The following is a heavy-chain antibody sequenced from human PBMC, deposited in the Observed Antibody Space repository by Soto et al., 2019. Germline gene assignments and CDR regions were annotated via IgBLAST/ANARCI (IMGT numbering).Heavy chain of an antibody. Sequence: QVQLQQWGAGLLKPSETLSLTCAVYGGSFSGYYWSWIRQPPGKGLEWIGEINHSGSTNYNPSLKSRVTISVDTSKNQFSLQLSSVTAADTAVYYCASKEDRQTKSFDYWGQGTLVTVSS. CDR2: INHSGST. CDR1: GGSFSGYY. V-gene: IGHV4-34*01. D-gene: IGHD1-1*01. J-gene: IGHJ4*02. CDR3: ASKEDRQTKSFDY.